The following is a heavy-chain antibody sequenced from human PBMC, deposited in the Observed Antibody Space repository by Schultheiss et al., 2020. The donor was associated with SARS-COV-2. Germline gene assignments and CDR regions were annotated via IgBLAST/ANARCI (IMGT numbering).Heavy chain of an antibody. D-gene: IGHD2-15*01. CDR2: VSDGGSNK. Sequence: GESLKISCAASEFTFSSYAMSWVRQAPGKGLEWVSSVSDGGSNKFYADSVKGRFTISRDNSKNTLYLQMNSLRAEDTAVYYCAKGRRGAWYSALDYWGQGILVTVSS. J-gene: IGHJ4*02. V-gene: IGHV3-23*01. CDR1: EFTFSSYA. CDR3: AKGRRGAWYSALDY.